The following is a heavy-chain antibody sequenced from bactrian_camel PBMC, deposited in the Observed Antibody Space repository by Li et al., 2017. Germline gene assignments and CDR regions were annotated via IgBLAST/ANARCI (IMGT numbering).Heavy chain of an antibody. CDR3: AIRVGH. Sequence: QVQLVESGGELVQPGGSLTLSCSASGFTFSRYYIAWVRQAPGKGLEWVSAIDGGGLNTYYADSVKGRFTISRDNAKNTLYLQLNSLKTEGTALYYCAIRVGHWGQGTQVTVS. J-gene: IGHJ6*01. CDR2: IDGGGLNT. CDR1: GFTFSRYY. V-gene: IGHV3S28*01.